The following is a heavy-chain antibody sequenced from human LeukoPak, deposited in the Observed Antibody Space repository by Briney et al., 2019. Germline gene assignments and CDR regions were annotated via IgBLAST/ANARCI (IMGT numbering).Heavy chain of an antibody. CDR1: GFTFSSYS. D-gene: IGHD5-12*01. Sequence: GGSLRLSCAASGFTFSSYSMNWVRQAPGKGLEWVSYISSSSTTIYYAGPVKGRFTISRDNAKNSLYLQMNSLKTEDTAVYYCARDLATKAYWGQGTLVTVSS. CDR3: ARDLATKAY. CDR2: ISSSSTTI. J-gene: IGHJ4*02. V-gene: IGHV3-48*04.